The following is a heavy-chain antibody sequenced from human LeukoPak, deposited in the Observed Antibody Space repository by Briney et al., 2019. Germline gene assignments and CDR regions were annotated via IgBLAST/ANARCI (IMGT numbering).Heavy chain of an antibody. CDR2: IIPILGIA. D-gene: IGHD6-13*01. V-gene: IGHV1-69*04. J-gene: IGHJ4*02. CDR3: ARSVSSSWYSLGY. CDR1: GYTFTSYD. Sequence: GASVKVSCKASGYTFTSYDINWVRQATGQGLEWMGRIIPILGIANYAQKFQGRDTITADKSTSTAYMELSSLRSEDTAVCYCARSVSSSWYSLGYWGQGTLVTVSS.